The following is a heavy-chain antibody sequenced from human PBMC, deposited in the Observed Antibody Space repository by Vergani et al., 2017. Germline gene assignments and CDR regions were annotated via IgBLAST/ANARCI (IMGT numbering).Heavy chain of an antibody. J-gene: IGHJ4*02. CDR2: IIPIFGTT. CDR1: GGTFSSYA. Sequence: QVKLVQSGAEVKKPGSSVKVSCKASGGTFSSYAISWVRQAPGQGLEWMGGIIPIFGTTNYAQKFQGRVTITAAKSTSTAYMEVSSLRSEDTAVYYCARGHLTSDGAFFDYWGQGTLVTVSS. D-gene: IGHD3-10*01. V-gene: IGHV1-69*06. CDR3: ARGHLTSDGAFFDY.